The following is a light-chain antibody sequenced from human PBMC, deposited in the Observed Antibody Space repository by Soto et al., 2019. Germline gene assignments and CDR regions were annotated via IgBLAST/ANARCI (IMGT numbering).Light chain of an antibody. CDR2: EDN. V-gene: IGLV6-57*04. CDR1: SGSIASNY. CDR3: QSYDSKVV. Sequence: NFMLTQPHSVSESPGKTVTISCTRSSGSIASNYVQWYQQRPGSAPTTVIYEDNQRPSGVPERFSGSIDSSSNSASLTISGLKTEDEADYYCQSYDSKVVFGGGTKLTVL. J-gene: IGLJ2*01.